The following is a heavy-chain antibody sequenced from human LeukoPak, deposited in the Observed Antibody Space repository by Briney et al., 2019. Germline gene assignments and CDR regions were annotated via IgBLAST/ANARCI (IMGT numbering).Heavy chain of an antibody. J-gene: IGHJ4*02. D-gene: IGHD3-22*01. Sequence: GRSLRLSCAASGFTFDDYAMHWVRQAPGKGLEWVSGISWNSGSIGYADSVKGRFTISRDNAKNSLYLQMNSLRAEDTALYYCAKVHYYDSSGPPIDFDYWGQGTLVTVSS. V-gene: IGHV3-9*01. CDR2: ISWNSGSI. CDR3: AKVHYYDSSGPPIDFDY. CDR1: GFTFDDYA.